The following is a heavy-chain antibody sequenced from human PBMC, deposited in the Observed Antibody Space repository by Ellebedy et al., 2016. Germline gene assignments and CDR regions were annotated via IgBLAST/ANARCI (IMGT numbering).Heavy chain of an antibody. CDR3: VTHTGTYEGPFDY. CDR1: GFTFINYA. J-gene: IGHJ4*02. Sequence: GESLKISXTASGFTFINYAMSWVRQAPGKGLEWVSTISGSAGSTYSADSVKGRFTLSRDNSKSTLNLQMNSLRADDTAIYYCVTHTGTYEGPFDYWGQGSLVTVSS. V-gene: IGHV3-23*01. D-gene: IGHD1-26*01. CDR2: ISGSAGST.